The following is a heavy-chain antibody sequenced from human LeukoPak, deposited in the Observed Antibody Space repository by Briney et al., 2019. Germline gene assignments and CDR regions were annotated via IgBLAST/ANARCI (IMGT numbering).Heavy chain of an antibody. CDR3: ARSVNNWFDP. V-gene: IGHV6-1*01. Sequence: SQTLSLTCAISGDSVSSDSAAWDWIRQSPSRGLEWLGRTFYRSKWYNDYAVSVKSRITNNPDTSKNQFSLHLNSVTPEDTAVYYCARSVNNWFDPWGQGTLVTVSS. J-gene: IGHJ5*02. CDR2: TFYRSKWYN. CDR1: GDSVSSDSAA. D-gene: IGHD2-8*01.